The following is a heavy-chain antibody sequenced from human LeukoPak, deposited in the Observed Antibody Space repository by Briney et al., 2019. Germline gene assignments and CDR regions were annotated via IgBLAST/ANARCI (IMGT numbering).Heavy chain of an antibody. CDR3: ARDPYHPLYYYDSSGYYHD. CDR1: GFTFSNYG. Sequence: GGSLRLSCAASGFTFSNYGMHWVRQAPGKGLEWVANIKQDGSEKYYVDSVKGRFTISRDNAKNSLYLQMNSLRAEDTAVYYCARDPYHPLYYYDSSGYYHDWGQGTLVTVSS. J-gene: IGHJ4*02. D-gene: IGHD3-22*01. CDR2: IKQDGSEK. V-gene: IGHV3-7*01.